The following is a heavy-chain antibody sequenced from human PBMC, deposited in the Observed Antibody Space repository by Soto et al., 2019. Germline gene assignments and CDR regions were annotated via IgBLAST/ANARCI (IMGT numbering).Heavy chain of an antibody. CDR3: RGIHDSSGYYSMGYGMDV. J-gene: IGHJ6*02. V-gene: IGHV3-23*01. Sequence: GGSLRLSCAASGFTFSSYAMSWVSQAPGKGLEWVAAISGSGGSTYYADSVKGRFTISRDNSKNTLYLQMNSLRAEDTAVYYCRGIHDSSGYYSMGYGMDVWCQGTTVTVSS. CDR1: GFTFSSYA. CDR2: ISGSGGST. D-gene: IGHD3-22*01.